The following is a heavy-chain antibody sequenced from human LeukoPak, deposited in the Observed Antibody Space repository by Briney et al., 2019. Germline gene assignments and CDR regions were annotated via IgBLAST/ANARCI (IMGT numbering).Heavy chain of an antibody. CDR1: GDSISSGDYY. Sequence: SETLSLTCTVSGDSISSGDYYWSWIRQPAGKGLEWIGRISSSGSTNYNPSLKSRVTISVDTSKNQFSLKLSSVTAADTAVYFCARGPYSYDSSGTFDIWGQGTMVTVSS. J-gene: IGHJ3*02. V-gene: IGHV4-61*02. CDR2: ISSSGST. CDR3: ARGPYSYDSSGTFDI. D-gene: IGHD3-22*01.